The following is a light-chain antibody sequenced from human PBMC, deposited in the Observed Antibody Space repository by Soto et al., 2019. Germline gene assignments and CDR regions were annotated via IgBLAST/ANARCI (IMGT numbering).Light chain of an antibody. Sequence: EIVLTQSPFTLSLSPGERATLSCRASQSVSSSYLGWYQQKPGQAPRLLIYGASSRATGIPDRFSGSGSGTDFTLTISRLEPEDFAVYYCQQYGSSPPWTFGQGTKVDIK. CDR2: GAS. J-gene: IGKJ1*01. CDR3: QQYGSSPPWT. CDR1: QSVSSSY. V-gene: IGKV3-20*01.